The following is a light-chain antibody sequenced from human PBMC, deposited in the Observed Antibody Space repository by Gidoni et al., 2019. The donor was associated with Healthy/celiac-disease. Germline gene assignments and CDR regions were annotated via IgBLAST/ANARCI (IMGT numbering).Light chain of an antibody. Sequence: EIVLTQSPGTLSLSPGERATLSCRASQSVSSGYLAWYQQKPGQAPRLLIYGASSRATGIPDRFSGSGSGTDFTLTISRLEPEDFAVYYCQQYGSSPMYTFXQXTKLEIK. CDR2: GAS. V-gene: IGKV3-20*01. CDR1: QSVSSGY. CDR3: QQYGSSPMYT. J-gene: IGKJ2*01.